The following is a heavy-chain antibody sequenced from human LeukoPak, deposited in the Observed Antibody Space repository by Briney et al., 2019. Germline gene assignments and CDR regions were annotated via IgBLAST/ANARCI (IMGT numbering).Heavy chain of an antibody. V-gene: IGHV4-34*01. CDR2: INHSGST. D-gene: IGHD3-22*01. J-gene: IGHJ4*02. CDR1: GGSFSGYY. Sequence: PSETLSLTCAVYGGSFSGYYWSWIRQPPGKGLEWIGEINHSGSTNYNPSLKSRDTISVDTSKNQFSLKLSSVTAADTAVYYCARFGDYYDSSGYYSPALDYWGQGTLVTVSS. CDR3: ARFGDYYDSSGYYSPALDY.